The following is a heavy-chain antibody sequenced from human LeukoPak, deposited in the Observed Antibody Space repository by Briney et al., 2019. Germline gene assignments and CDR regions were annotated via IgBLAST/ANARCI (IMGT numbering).Heavy chain of an antibody. CDR1: GYTFTGYY. J-gene: IGHJ5*02. Sequence: GASVKVSCKASGYTFTGYYMHWVRQAPGQGLEWMGWINPDSGGTNYAQKFQGRVTMTRDTSISTVYMEVSRLRSDDTAVYYCARDTEAVAGSLSWGQGTLVIVSS. CDR2: INPDSGGT. CDR3: ARDTEAVAGSLS. V-gene: IGHV1-2*02. D-gene: IGHD6-19*01.